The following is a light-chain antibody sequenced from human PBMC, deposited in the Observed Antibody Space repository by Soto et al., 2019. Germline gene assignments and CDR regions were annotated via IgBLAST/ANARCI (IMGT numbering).Light chain of an antibody. CDR2: AAS. J-gene: IGKJ1*01. CDR1: QSVSSD. V-gene: IGKV3-15*01. Sequence: LMTQSPATLSVSPGERVTLPCRASQSVSSDLAWYQQKPGQAPRLLIFAASTRATGIPARFSGSGSGTEFTLTISSLQSEDFAVYYCQQYNNWPRTFGQGTKVDIK. CDR3: QQYNNWPRT.